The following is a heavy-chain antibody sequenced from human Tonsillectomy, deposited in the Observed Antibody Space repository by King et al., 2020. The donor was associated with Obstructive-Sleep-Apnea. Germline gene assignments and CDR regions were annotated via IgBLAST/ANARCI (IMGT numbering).Heavy chain of an antibody. CDR1: GGSISSGGYF. J-gene: IGHJ4*02. CDR3: ARASLWLIDY. Sequence: VQLQESGPGLVKPSQTLSLTCTVSGGSISSGGYFWSWIRQHPGKGLEWIGYIYYSGSTYYNPSLKSRVTISVDTSKNHFSLNLSSVTAADTAVYYCARASLWLIDYWGQGTLVTVSS. V-gene: IGHV4-31*03. CDR2: IYYSGST. D-gene: IGHD3-10*01.